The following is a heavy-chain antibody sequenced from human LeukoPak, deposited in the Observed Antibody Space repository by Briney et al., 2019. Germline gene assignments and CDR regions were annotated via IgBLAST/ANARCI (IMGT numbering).Heavy chain of an antibody. J-gene: IGHJ4*02. V-gene: IGHV3-7*01. Sequence: GGSLRLSCAASGFTFKTYWMSWVRQPPGKGLEWVANIKQDGSDKYYEDSVKGRFTISRDNAKNSLFLQINSLRFDDTAVYYCAREEGGYFDSWGQGTLVTVSS. CDR1: GFTFKTYW. CDR2: IKQDGSDK. CDR3: AREEGGYFDS.